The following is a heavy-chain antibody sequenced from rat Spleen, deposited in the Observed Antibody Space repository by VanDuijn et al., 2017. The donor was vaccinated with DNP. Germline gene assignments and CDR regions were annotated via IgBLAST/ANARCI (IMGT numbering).Heavy chain of an antibody. V-gene: IGHV5-22*01. Sequence: EVRLVESGGGLVQPGRSLKLSCAASGFPFSDYFMAWVRQAPNKGLEWVASISHDGGGTFYGDSVKGRFTISRDNAKNTLYLQMNSLRSEDTATYYCARGGRSYFDYWGQGVMVTVSS. CDR2: ISHDGGGT. CDR3: ARGGRSYFDY. CDR1: GFPFSDYF. D-gene: IGHD1-11*01. J-gene: IGHJ2*01.